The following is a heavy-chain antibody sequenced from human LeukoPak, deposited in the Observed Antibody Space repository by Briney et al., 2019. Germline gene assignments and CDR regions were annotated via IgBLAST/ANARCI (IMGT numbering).Heavy chain of an antibody. CDR3: ARRYSNSFDY. Sequence: PGGSLRLSCASSGFIFSDYALHWVRQAPGKGLEWVSYISNSGGTIYYTDSVKGRFTISRDNAKNSLYLQMNSLRAEDTAVYYCARRYSNSFDYWGQGTLVTVSS. J-gene: IGHJ4*02. V-gene: IGHV3-11*01. D-gene: IGHD4-11*01. CDR2: ISNSGGTI. CDR1: GFIFSDYA.